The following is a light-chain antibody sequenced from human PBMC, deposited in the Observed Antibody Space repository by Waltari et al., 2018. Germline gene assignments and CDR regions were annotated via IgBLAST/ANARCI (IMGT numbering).Light chain of an antibody. CDR3: QQYNGYSPWT. Sequence: DIQLTQSPSTLSASVAHRATITCRLTQSLSSWLAWYQEKPGKAPKLLIYKASSLESGGPSRFSGSGSGTEFTLTISSLQPDDFATYYCQQYNGYSPWTFGQGTKVESK. CDR1: QSLSSW. V-gene: IGKV1-5*03. CDR2: KAS. J-gene: IGKJ1*01.